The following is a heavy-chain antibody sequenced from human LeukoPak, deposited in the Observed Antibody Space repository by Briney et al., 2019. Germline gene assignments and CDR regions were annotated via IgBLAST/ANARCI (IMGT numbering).Heavy chain of an antibody. CDR1: FTFXSYE. V-gene: IGHV3-48*03. CDR3: ASSDSYCYFDY. D-gene: IGHD5-18*01. Sequence: FTFXSYEXXXVRQAPXKGLXWVSYISSSGSTIYYADSVKGRFTISRDNAKNSLYLQMNSLRAEDTAVYYCASSDSYCYFDYWGQGTLVTVSS. J-gene: IGHJ4*02. CDR2: ISSSGSTI.